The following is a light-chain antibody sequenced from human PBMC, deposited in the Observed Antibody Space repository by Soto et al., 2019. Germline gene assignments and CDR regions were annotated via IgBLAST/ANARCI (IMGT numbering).Light chain of an antibody. CDR2: DAS. CDR1: ESITRW. CDR3: HQYNLYRP. V-gene: IGKV1-5*01. J-gene: IGKJ1*01. Sequence: TLSNSSLSASVGDRVTMTCRASESITRWVAWYQQKPGKAPKLLIYDASSLQSGVPSRFSGSGSGTEFTLTISSLQPDDIASYSSHQYNLYRPFGQRTMADIK.